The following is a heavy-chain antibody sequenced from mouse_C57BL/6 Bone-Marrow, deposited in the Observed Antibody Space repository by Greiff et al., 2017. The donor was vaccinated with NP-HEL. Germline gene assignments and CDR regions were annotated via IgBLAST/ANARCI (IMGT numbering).Heavy chain of an antibody. D-gene: IGHD2-3*01. CDR1: GFTFSSYA. V-gene: IGHV5-4*01. J-gene: IGHJ4*01. CDR2: ISDGGSYI. CDR3: ARDDGYYVGAMDY. Sequence: EVKLMESGGGLVKPGGSLKLSCAASGFTFSSYAMSWVRQTPEKRLEWVATISDGGSYIYYPDNVKGRFTISRDNAKNNLYLQMSHLKSEDTAMYYCARDDGYYVGAMDYWGQGTSVTVSS.